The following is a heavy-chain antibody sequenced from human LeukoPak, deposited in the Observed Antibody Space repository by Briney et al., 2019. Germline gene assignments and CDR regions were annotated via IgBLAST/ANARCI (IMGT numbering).Heavy chain of an antibody. D-gene: IGHD6-6*01. Sequence: SQTLSLTCTVSGGSISSGSYYWSWIRQPAGKGLEWIGRIHTSGSTNYNPSLKSRVTISVDTSKNQFSLKLSSVTAADTAVYYCARGAMSIAAPFDYWGQGTLVTVSS. CDR1: GGSISSGSYY. J-gene: IGHJ4*02. V-gene: IGHV4-61*02. CDR2: IHTSGST. CDR3: ARGAMSIAAPFDY.